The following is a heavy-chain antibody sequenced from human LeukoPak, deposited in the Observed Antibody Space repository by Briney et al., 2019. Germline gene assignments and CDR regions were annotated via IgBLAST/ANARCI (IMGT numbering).Heavy chain of an antibody. CDR2: IGSSGGNI. CDR3: ARDRGNTVFDY. D-gene: IGHD1/OR15-1a*01. J-gene: IGHJ4*02. CDR1: GFTLSNYE. V-gene: IGHV3-48*03. Sequence: PGGSLRLSCAASGFTLSNYEMNWVRQAPGKGLEWVSYIGSSGGNIYYADSVKGRFTISRDNAKNSLYLQMNSLRAEDTAVYYCARDRGNTVFDYWGQGTLVTVSS.